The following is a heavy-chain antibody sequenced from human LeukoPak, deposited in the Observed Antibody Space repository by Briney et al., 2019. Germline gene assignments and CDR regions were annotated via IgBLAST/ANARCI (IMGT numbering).Heavy chain of an antibody. CDR1: GGSISSRSYY. Sequence: SETLSLTCTVSGGSISSRSYYWGWIRQPPGKGLEWIGIIHYSGNTYYNPSLKSRVTMSVDTSKNQFSLKLSSVTAADTAVYYCARHGDRGNSNRAFDIWGQGTMVTVSS. D-gene: IGHD4-23*01. CDR3: ARHGDRGNSNRAFDI. V-gene: IGHV4-39*01. CDR2: IHYSGNT. J-gene: IGHJ3*02.